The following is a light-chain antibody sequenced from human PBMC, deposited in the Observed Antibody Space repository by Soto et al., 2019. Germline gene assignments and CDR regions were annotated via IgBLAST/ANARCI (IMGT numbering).Light chain of an antibody. CDR1: QSITTY. V-gene: IGKV1-39*01. J-gene: IGKJ2*01. CDR2: AAS. Sequence: DIPMTQSPSSLSASIGDRVTITCRASQSITTYLNWYQHKPGKAPKLLIHAASSLHSGVPSRFSGSGSGTDFTLTISSLQPEDFAVYFCQQYGSSPIYSFGQGTNLEIK. CDR3: QQYGSSPIYS.